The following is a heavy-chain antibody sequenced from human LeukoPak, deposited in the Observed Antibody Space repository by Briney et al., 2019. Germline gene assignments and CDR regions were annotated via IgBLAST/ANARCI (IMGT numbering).Heavy chain of an antibody. V-gene: IGHV3-15*01. D-gene: IGHD4-17*01. Sequence: GGSLRLSCAASGFTFSNAWMSWVRQAPGKGLEWVGRIKSKTDGGTTDYAAPVKGRFTISRDDSKNTLYLQMNSLKTEDTAVYYCTTSSPTRLSVTTDYWGQGTLVTVSS. CDR3: TTSSPTRLSVTTDY. CDR2: IKSKTDGGTT. CDR1: GFTFSNAW. J-gene: IGHJ4*02.